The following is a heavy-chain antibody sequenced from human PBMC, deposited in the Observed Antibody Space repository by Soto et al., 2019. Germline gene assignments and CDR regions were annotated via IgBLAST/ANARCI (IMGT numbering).Heavy chain of an antibody. CDR1: GFTFSSYS. Sequence: PGGSLRLSCAASGFTFSSYSMNWVRQAPGKGLEWVSSISSSSSYIYYADSVKGRFTISRDNAKNSLYLQMNSLRAEDTAVYYCARDLRSTDCSGGSCYSYYYYGMDGWGQGTTVTVSS. CDR2: ISSSSSYI. V-gene: IGHV3-21*01. J-gene: IGHJ6*02. CDR3: ARDLRSTDCSGGSCYSYYYYGMDG. D-gene: IGHD2-15*01.